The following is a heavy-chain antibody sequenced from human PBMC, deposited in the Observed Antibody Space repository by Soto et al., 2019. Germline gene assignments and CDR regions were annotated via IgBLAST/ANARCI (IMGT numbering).Heavy chain of an antibody. D-gene: IGHD1-26*01. V-gene: IGHV4-39*01. J-gene: IGHJ3*02. CDR2: IKYSGTT. Sequence: TDIQSRISPVSGAYISCSLCHCGCLRQPPGKGLEWIASIKYSGTTFYNPSLKSRVTLSVDTSKNQFALKLSSVTAAETAVYYCARHGITGSYYDAFDIWGQGTMVT. CDR3: ARHGITGSYYDAFDI. CDR1: GAYISCSLCH.